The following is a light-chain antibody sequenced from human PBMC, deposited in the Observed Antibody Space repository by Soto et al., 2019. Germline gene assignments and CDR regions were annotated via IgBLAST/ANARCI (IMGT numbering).Light chain of an antibody. CDR3: QQYGISPT. CDR1: QSISSNY. V-gene: IGKV3-20*01. Sequence: DIVLTQSPGTLSLSPGERATLSCRSSQSISSNYLAWYQQKPDQAPRLVIYDVSGRATGIPDRFSGSGSGTEFTLTISRLEPDDSAVYYCQQYGISPTFGQGTKVEI. J-gene: IGKJ1*01. CDR2: DVS.